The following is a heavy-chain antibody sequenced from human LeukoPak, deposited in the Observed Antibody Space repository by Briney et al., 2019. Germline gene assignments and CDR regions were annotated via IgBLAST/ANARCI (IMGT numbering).Heavy chain of an antibody. CDR3: AKGTDRGGAVTILDY. CDR2: ITGSGGST. J-gene: IGHJ4*02. CDR1: GFTFSSYT. D-gene: IGHD3-3*01. V-gene: IGHV3-23*01. Sequence: AGGSLRLSCAASGFTFSSYTMSWVRQAPGKGLEWVSAITGSGGSTSYADSVKGRFTISRDNSKNTLSLQMNSLRADDTAVYYYAKGTDRGGAVTILDYWGQGTLVSVSS.